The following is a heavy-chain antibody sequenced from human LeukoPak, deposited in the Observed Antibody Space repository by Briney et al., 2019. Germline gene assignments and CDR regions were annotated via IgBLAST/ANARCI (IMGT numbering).Heavy chain of an antibody. CDR2: IHHSGST. CDR3: ARLDDRAARIAVGRSSTWSSRRGFDY. D-gene: IGHD6-13*01. CDR1: GGSFSGYC. V-gene: IGHV4-34*01. J-gene: IGHJ4*02. Sequence: SETLSLTCAVNGGSFSGYCWSWIRQPPGKGPEWLGEIHHSGSTNYNPSLKSRVTISVDTSKNQFSLKLNSVTAADTAVYYCARLDDRAARIAVGRSSTWSSRRGFDYWGQGTLVTVSS.